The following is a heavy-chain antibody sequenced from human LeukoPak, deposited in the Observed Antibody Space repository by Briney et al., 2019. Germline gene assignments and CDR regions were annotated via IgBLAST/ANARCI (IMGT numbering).Heavy chain of an antibody. J-gene: IGHJ4*02. V-gene: IGHV3-23*01. CDR3: AKYCSGGSCYENY. CDR1: GFTFSSNG. CDR2: ISGSGGST. Sequence: GGSLRLSCVASGFTFSSNGMSWVRQAPGKGLEWVSAISGSGGSTYYADSVKGRFTISRDNSKNTLYLQMNSLRAEDTAVYYCAKYCSGGSCYENYWGQGTLVTVSS. D-gene: IGHD2-15*01.